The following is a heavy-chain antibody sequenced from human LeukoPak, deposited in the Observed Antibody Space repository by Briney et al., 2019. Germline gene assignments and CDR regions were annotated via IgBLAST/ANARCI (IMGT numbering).Heavy chain of an antibody. CDR3: ARARGGYDYRWFDP. J-gene: IGHJ5*02. CDR1: GYTFTTYG. V-gene: IGHV1-18*01. Sequence: ASVKVSCKASGYTFTTYGLSWVRQAPGQGREWLGWISTYDDNIKYAQSLQGRLTLTIDTSTSTAYMELRSLTSDDTAVYYCARARGGYDYRWFDPWGQGTLVTVSS. CDR2: ISTYDDNI. D-gene: IGHD5-12*01.